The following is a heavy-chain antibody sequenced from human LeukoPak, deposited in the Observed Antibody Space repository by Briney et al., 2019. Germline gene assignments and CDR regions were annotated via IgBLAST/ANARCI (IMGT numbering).Heavy chain of an antibody. CDR2: ISGDGGST. J-gene: IGHJ6*03. D-gene: IGHD2-2*01. CDR3: AKDHASYYYYYYMDV. Sequence: RSGGSLRLSCAASGFTFDDYAMHWVRQAPGKGLEWVSLISGDGGSTYYADSVKGRFTISRDNSKNSLYLQMNSLRTEDTALYYCAKDHASYYYYYYMDVWGKGTTVTVSS. V-gene: IGHV3-43*02. CDR1: GFTFDDYA.